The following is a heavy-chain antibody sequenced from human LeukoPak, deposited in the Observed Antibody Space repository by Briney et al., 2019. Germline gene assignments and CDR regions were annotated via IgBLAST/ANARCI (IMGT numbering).Heavy chain of an antibody. Sequence: GGSLRLSCAASGFTFSSYGMHWVRQAPGKGLEWVAVISYGGSNKYYADSVKGRFTISRDNSKNTLYLQMNSLRAEDTAVYYCAKDKFGSYGSLRLPYTDYWGQGTLVTVSS. D-gene: IGHD5-18*01. CDR1: GFTFSSYG. CDR3: AKDKFGSYGSLRLPYTDY. CDR2: ISYGGSNK. J-gene: IGHJ4*02. V-gene: IGHV3-30*18.